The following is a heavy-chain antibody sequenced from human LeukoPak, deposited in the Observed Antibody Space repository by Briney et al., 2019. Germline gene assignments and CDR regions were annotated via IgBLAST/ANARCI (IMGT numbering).Heavy chain of an antibody. CDR1: GGTFSSYA. J-gene: IGHJ5*02. CDR2: IIPIFGTA. Sequence: ASVKVSCKASGGTFSSYAISWVRQAPGQGLEWMGGIIPIFGTANYAQKFQGRVMITADESTSTAYMELSSLRSEDTAVYYCARDLSYYDFSDNWFDPWGQGTLVTISS. D-gene: IGHD3-3*01. CDR3: ARDLSYYDFSDNWFDP. V-gene: IGHV1-69*13.